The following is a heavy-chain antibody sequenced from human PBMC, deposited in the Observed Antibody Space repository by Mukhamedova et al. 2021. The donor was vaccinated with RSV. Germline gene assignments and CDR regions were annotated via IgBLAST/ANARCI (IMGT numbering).Heavy chain of an antibody. V-gene: IGHV3-30*02. Sequence: APGKGLEWVAFIRYDGSNKYYADSVKGRFTISRDNSKNTLYLQMNSLRAEDTAVYYCAKETWGDFWSGPREMDGWGKGTTVTVSS. J-gene: IGHJ6*04. CDR3: AKETWGDFWSGPREMDG. CDR2: IRYDGSNK. D-gene: IGHD3-3*01.